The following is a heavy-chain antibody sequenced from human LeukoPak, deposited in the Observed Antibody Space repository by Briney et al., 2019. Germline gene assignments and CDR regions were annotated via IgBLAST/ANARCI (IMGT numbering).Heavy chain of an antibody. CDR2: INPNSGGT. V-gene: IGHV1-2*02. J-gene: IGHJ5*02. CDR1: GYSFTGYY. Sequence: ASVKVSCKASGYSFTGYYMHWVRQAPGQGLEWMGWINPNSGGTNYAQKFQGRVTMTRDTSISTAYMELSRLRSDDTAVYYCARARRITMIVVANNWFDPWGQGTLVTVSS. CDR3: ARARRITMIVVANNWFDP. D-gene: IGHD3-22*01.